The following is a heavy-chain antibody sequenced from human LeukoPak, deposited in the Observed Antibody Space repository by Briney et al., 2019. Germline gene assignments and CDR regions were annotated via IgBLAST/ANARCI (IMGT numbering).Heavy chain of an antibody. J-gene: IGHJ5*02. Sequence: SETLSLTCAVSGGSFSAYYWSWIRQSPGMGLEWIGEINHSGSTNYNPSLKSRVTISVDTSKNQFSLKLSSVTAADTAVYYCARRALLWFGESNWFDPWGQGTLVTVSS. CDR1: GGSFSAYY. CDR2: INHSGST. CDR3: ARRALLWFGESNWFDP. V-gene: IGHV4-34*01. D-gene: IGHD3-10*01.